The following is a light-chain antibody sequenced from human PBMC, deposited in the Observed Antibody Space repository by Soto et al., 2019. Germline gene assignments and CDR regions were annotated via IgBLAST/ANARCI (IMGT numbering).Light chain of an antibody. CDR1: SSNIGSSS. CDR2: SNI. CDR3: AAWDDSLSWV. Sequence: QSVLTQPPSASGTSGQRVTISCSGSSSNIGSSSVNWFQQDPGTAPKHLIFSNIQRPSGVPDRFSGSKSGTSASLAISGLQPEDEADYYCAAWDDSLSWVFGGGTKLTVL. V-gene: IGLV1-44*01. J-gene: IGLJ3*02.